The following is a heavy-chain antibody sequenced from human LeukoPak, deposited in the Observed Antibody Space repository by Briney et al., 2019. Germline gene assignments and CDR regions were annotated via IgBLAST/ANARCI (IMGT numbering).Heavy chain of an antibody. CDR3: ARGGGYSYGYDY. V-gene: IGHV4-59*01. Sequence: TSETLSLTCTVSGGSISSYYWSWIRQPPGKGLEWIGYIYYSGSTNYNPSLKSRVTISVDTSKNQFSLKLSSVTAADTAVYYCARGGGYSYGYDYWGQGTLVTVSS. D-gene: IGHD5-18*01. CDR2: IYYSGST. J-gene: IGHJ4*02. CDR1: GGSISSYY.